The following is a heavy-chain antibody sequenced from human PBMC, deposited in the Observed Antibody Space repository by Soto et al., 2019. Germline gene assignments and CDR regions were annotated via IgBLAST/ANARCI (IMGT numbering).Heavy chain of an antibody. CDR3: ARGGGGARTYYYAMDV. CDR2: TSSSGNTI. Sequence: EVQLVESGGGLVQPGGSLRLSCAASGFSFSSYSMNWVRRAPGKRLDWVSYTSSSGNTIFYADSVKGRFTISRDNAENSLYLQMDSLRDEDTAVYYCARGGGGARTYYYAMDVWGQGTTVTVSS. V-gene: IGHV3-48*02. CDR1: GFSFSSYS. D-gene: IGHD3-16*01. J-gene: IGHJ6*02.